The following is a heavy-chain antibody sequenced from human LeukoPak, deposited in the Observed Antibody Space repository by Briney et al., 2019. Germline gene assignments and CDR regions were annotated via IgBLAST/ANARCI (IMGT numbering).Heavy chain of an antibody. CDR2: INHSGST. CDR3: ARAGAAPA. V-gene: IGHV4-34*01. D-gene: IGHD6-6*01. CDR1: GGSFSGYY. Sequence: SETLSLTCAVYGGSFSGYYWSWIRQPPGKGLEWIGEINHSGSTNYNPSLKSRVTISVDTSKNQFSLKLSSVTAADTAVYYCARAGAAPAWGQGTLVTVSS. J-gene: IGHJ5*02.